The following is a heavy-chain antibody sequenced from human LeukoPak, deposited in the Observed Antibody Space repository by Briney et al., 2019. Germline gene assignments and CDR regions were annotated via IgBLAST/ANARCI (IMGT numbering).Heavy chain of an antibody. J-gene: IGHJ6*02. D-gene: IGHD2-15*01. V-gene: IGHV4-31*03. Sequence: SETLSLTCTVSGGSISSGGYYWSSIRQHPGKGLEWIGYIYYSGSTYYIPSLKSRVTISVDTSKNQFSLELSSVTAADTAVYYCARDPQKARYCSGGSCYPPGYYGMDVWGQGTTVTVSS. CDR2: IYYSGST. CDR1: GGSISSGGYY. CDR3: ARDPQKARYCSGGSCYPPGYYGMDV.